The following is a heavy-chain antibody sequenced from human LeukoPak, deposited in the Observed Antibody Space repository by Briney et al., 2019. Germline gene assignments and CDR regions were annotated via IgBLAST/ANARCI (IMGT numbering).Heavy chain of an antibody. CDR3: ARARGGYDNMYYFDY. D-gene: IGHD3-22*01. V-gene: IGHV1-69*05. CDR2: IIPIFGTA. CDR1: GGTFSSYA. Sequence: ASVKVSCKASGGTFSSYAISWVRQAPGQGLEWMGGIIPIFGTANYAQKFQGRVTITTDESTSTAYMELSSLRSEDTAVYYCARARGGYDNMYYFDYWGQGTLVTVSS. J-gene: IGHJ4*02.